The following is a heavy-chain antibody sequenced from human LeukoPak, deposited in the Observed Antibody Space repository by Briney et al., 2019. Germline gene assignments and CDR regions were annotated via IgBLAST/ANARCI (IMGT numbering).Heavy chain of an antibody. J-gene: IGHJ6*03. CDR2: ISGSGGNT. CDR3: ARGEDSSSWYYYYYMDV. D-gene: IGHD6-13*01. V-gene: IGHV3-23*01. Sequence: TGESLRLSCAASGFTFSSYAMSWVRQAPGKGLEWVSGISGSGGNTYYADSVKGRLTISRDNSKNTLYLQMNSLRAEDTAMYYCARGEDSSSWYYYYYMDVWGKGTTVTVSS. CDR1: GFTFSSYA.